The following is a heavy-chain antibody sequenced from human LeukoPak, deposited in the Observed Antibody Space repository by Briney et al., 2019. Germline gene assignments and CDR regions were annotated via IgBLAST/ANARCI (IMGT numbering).Heavy chain of an antibody. J-gene: IGHJ4*02. CDR3: ARALVRHFDWLSTFDY. D-gene: IGHD3-9*01. V-gene: IGHV1-2*02. CDR1: AYTFTGYY. CDR2: INPNSGDT. Sequence: GASVKVSCKTSAYTFTGYYIHWVRQAPGQGLEWMGWINPNSGDTNYAQKFQGRVTMTRDTSISTAYMELSRLRSDDTAVYYCARALVRHFDWLSTFDYWGQGTLVTVSS.